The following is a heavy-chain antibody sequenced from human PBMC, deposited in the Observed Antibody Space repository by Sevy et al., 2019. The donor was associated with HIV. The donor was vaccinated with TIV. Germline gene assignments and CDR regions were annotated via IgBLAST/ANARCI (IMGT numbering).Heavy chain of an antibody. V-gene: IGHV3-23*01. J-gene: IGHJ4*02. CDR1: GFTFSSYA. D-gene: IGHD5-18*01. CDR2: ISGSGGST. CDR3: ANAGGYSYGSTPFDY. Sequence: GGSLRLSCAASGFTFSSYAMSWVRQAPGKGLEWVSAISGSGGSTYSADSVKGRFTISSDNSKNTLYLQMNSLRAEDTAVYYCANAGGYSYGSTPFDYWGQGTLVTVSS.